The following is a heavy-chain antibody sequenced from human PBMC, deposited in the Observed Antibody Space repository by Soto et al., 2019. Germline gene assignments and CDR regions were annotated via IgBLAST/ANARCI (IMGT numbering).Heavy chain of an antibody. Sequence: PSETLSLTCLVSGGSISSGDYYWSWIRQPPGKGLEWIGYIYYTGSTYYNPSLKSRVTISVDTSKNQFSLKLSSVTAADTAVYYCARERGLVSVYYYYGMDVWGQGTTVTVSS. D-gene: IGHD3-9*01. J-gene: IGHJ6*02. V-gene: IGHV4-30-4*01. CDR1: GGSISSGDYY. CDR3: ARERGLVSVYYYYGMDV. CDR2: IYYTGST.